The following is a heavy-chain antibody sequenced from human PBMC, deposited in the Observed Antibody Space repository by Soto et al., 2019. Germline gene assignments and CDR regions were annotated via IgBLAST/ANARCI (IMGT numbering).Heavy chain of an antibody. Sequence: PGGSLRLSCAASGFTFSSYWMSWVRQAPGKGLEWVANIKQDGSEKYYVDSVKGRFTISRDNAKNSLYLQMNSLRAEDTAVYYCAREGFLDEYYFDYWGQGTLVTVSS. CDR2: IKQDGSEK. CDR3: AREGFLDEYYFDY. J-gene: IGHJ4*02. D-gene: IGHD3-3*01. V-gene: IGHV3-7*01. CDR1: GFTFSSYW.